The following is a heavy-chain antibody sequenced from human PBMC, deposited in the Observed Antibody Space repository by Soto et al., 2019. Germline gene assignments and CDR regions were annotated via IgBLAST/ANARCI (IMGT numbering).Heavy chain of an antibody. CDR3: GPRGAVAPRGY. D-gene: IGHD2-15*01. CDR2: INHIGYT. Sequence: QVQLQQWGAGLLKPSETLSLTCAVSGGSFSDFYWTWIRQLPGKGLEWIGEINHIGYTNYNPSLESRVAISVDTSKHQFSLNLRSVPAADTAVYYCGPRGAVAPRGYWGQGTLVTVSS. V-gene: IGHV4-34*02. J-gene: IGHJ4*02. CDR1: GGSFSDFY.